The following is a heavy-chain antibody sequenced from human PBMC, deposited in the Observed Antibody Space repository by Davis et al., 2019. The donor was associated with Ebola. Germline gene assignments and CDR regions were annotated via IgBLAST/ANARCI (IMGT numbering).Heavy chain of an antibody. J-gene: IGHJ4*02. Sequence: AASVKVSCKASGYTFTSYAMHWVRQAPGQRLEWMGWINAGNGNTKYSQKFQGRVTITRDTSASTAYMELSSLRSEDTAVFYCARACSSTSCPRSFDYWGQGTLVTVSS. D-gene: IGHD2-2*01. CDR2: INAGNGNT. CDR3: ARACSSTSCPRSFDY. CDR1: GYTFTSYA. V-gene: IGHV1-3*01.